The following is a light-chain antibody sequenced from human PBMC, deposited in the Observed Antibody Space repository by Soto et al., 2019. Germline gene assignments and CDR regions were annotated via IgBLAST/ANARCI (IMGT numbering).Light chain of an antibody. V-gene: IGKV1D-13*01. CDR1: QGIRND. CDR2: DVS. Sequence: AIQMTQSPSSLSASVGDTVTITCRASQGIRNDLGWYQQKPGEAPKLLIYDVSNLESGVPSRFSGRGFGTEFTLTISSLQPDDCATYYCQQYNYYSWTFGQGTKVDIK. CDR3: QQYNYYSWT. J-gene: IGKJ1*01.